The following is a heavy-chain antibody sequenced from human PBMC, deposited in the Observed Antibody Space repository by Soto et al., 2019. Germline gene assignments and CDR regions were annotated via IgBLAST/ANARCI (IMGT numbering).Heavy chain of an antibody. CDR1: GFTFSSYA. J-gene: IGHJ6*02. CDR3: ARADTAGYYGMDV. Sequence: QVQLVESGGGVVQPGRSLRLSCAASGFTFSSYAMHWVRQAPGKGLEWVAVISYDGSNKYYADSVKGRFTIARDNSKNTLYLQMNSLRAEDTAVSYCARADTAGYYGMDVWGQGTTVTVSS. CDR2: ISYDGSNK. V-gene: IGHV3-30-3*01.